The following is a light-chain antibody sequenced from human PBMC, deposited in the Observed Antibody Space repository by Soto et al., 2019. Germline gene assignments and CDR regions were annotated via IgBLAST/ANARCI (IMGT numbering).Light chain of an antibody. CDR1: SSNIVSNA. CDR3: AAWDDSLNGVV. Sequence: QSVLTQPPSASGTPGQRVTISCSGSSSNIVSNAVNWYQQLPGTAPKLLIYTNNQRPSGVPDRFSGSKSGTSASLAISGLQSDDEADYYCAAWDDSLNGVVFGGGTKVTVL. J-gene: IGLJ3*02. V-gene: IGLV1-44*01. CDR2: TNN.